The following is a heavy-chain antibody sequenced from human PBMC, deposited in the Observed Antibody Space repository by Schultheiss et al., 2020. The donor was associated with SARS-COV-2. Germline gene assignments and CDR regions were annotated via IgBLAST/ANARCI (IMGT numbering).Heavy chain of an antibody. V-gene: IGHV3-11*01. CDR3: ARPRAYYYDSSGHFDY. J-gene: IGHJ4*02. D-gene: IGHD3-22*01. CDR1: GFTFSDYY. Sequence: GESLKISCAASGFTFSDYYMSWIRQAPGKGLEWVSYISSSGSTIYYADSVKGRFTISRDNAKNSLYLQMNSLRAEDTAVYYCARPRAYYYDSSGHFDYWGQGTLVTVSS. CDR2: ISSSGSTI.